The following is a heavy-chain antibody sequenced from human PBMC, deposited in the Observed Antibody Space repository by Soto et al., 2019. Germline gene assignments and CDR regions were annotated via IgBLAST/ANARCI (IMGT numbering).Heavy chain of an antibody. CDR3: ARAAGIAAAGAYYYYYYGMDV. CDR2: ISAYNGNT. CDR1: GYTFTSYG. D-gene: IGHD6-13*01. V-gene: IGHV1-18*01. J-gene: IGHJ6*02. Sequence: ASVKVSCKASGYTFTSYGISWVRQAPGQGLERMGWISAYNGNTNYAQKIQGRVTMTTDTSKSTDYMELRSLRSDDTAVYYYARAAGIAAAGAYYYYYYGMDVWGQGTTVTVSS.